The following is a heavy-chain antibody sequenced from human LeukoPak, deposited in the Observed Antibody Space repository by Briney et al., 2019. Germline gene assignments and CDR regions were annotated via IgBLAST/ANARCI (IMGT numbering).Heavy chain of an antibody. V-gene: IGHV3-74*01. J-gene: IGHJ4*02. Sequence: GGSLRLSCAASGNYWMHWVRQAPGKGLVWVSDINSDGSWTSYADSVKGRFTISKDNAKNTVYLQMNSLRAEDTAVYYCVSFYETYWGRGTLVTVSS. D-gene: IGHD2/OR15-2a*01. CDR2: INSDGSWT. CDR3: VSFYETY. CDR1: GNYW.